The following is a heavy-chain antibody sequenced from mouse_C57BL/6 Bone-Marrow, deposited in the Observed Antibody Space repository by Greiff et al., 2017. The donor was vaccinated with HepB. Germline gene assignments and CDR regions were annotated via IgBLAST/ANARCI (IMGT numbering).Heavy chain of an antibody. Sequence: QVQLQQSGPELVKPGASVKISCKASGYAFSSSWMNWVKQRPGKGLEWIGRIYPGDGDTNYNEKFKGKATLTADKSSSTAYMELRSLTSEDSAVYFCARKGPLYYFDYWGQGTTLTVSS. J-gene: IGHJ2*01. CDR3: ARKGPLYYFDY. CDR2: IYPGDGDT. V-gene: IGHV1-82*01. CDR1: GYAFSSSW.